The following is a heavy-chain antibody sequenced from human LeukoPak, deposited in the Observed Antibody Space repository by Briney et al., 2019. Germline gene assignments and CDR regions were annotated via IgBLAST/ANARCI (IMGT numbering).Heavy chain of an antibody. CDR3: AKSNGYGLIYY. CDR1: GYSISSSNYY. Sequence: SETLSLTCTVSGYSISSSNYYWGWVRQSPGKGLEWIGNIYSSGNTYYNASIKSRATKYIDTSTNQFFRRLSSVTAAVTAFDYCAKSNGYGLIYYWGQGNLVTVSS. J-gene: IGHJ4*02. D-gene: IGHD5-12*01. V-gene: IGHV4-39*01. CDR2: IYSSGNT.